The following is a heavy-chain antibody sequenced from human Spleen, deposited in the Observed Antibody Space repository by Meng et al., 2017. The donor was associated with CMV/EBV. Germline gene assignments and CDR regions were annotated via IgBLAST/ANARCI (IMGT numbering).Heavy chain of an antibody. J-gene: IGHJ4*02. V-gene: IGHV1-2*02. CDR2: INPNSGGT. D-gene: IGHD2-15*01. CDR3: SREKLPDFDY. Sequence: QGDRLRSVGVDKKPVGSVRVSCKASGYIFSGYYTHSVRQAPGVDLECMGWINPNSGGTTYAQKYQVSVTMNRDTSISTAFMELSRLRSEDPSVYYCSREKLPDFDYWGQGTLVTVSS. CDR1: GYIFSGYY.